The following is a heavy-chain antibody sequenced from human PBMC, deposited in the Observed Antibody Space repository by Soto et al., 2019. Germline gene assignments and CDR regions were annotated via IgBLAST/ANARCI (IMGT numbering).Heavy chain of an antibody. CDR3: ARDSIVARYYFDY. D-gene: IGHD6-6*01. CDR2: INPRGGST. CDR1: GYTFTRYY. J-gene: IGHJ4*02. V-gene: IGHV1-46*01. Sequence: QVQLVQSGAEVKKPGASVKVSCKASGYTFTRYYIHWVRQAPGQGLEWMGIINPRGGSTTYAQKLQGRGTLTGDPSTSTAYMELSRLRSEDTAVYFCARDSIVARYYFDYWGQGTPVTVSS.